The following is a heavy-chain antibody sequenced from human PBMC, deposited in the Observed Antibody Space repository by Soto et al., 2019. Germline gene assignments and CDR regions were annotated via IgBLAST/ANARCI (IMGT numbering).Heavy chain of an antibody. V-gene: IGHV4-4*02. CDR1: SGSISSGIW. CDR2: IYHNGNT. CDR3: ARAARLSPFDY. J-gene: IGHJ4*02. Sequence: QVQLQESGPGLVKPSGTLSLTCGVSSGSISSGIWWNWVRQPPGEGLEWIGEIYHNGNTNYNPSLKSRVTISVDESKNQFPLRLSSVTAADTAVYFCARAARLSPFDYWGQGILVTVSS. D-gene: IGHD6-6*01.